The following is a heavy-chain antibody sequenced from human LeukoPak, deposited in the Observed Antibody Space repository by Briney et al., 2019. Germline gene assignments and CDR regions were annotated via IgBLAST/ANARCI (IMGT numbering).Heavy chain of an antibody. V-gene: IGHV4-59*01. CDR3: AAFRDGYNWHLDY. CDR1: SGSITGYY. CDR2: IYHTGST. J-gene: IGHJ4*02. D-gene: IGHD5-24*01. Sequence: IPSETLSLTCTVSSGSITGYYWNWIRQPPGKGVEWIGYIYHTGSTKYNHSLKSRVTMSLDTSKNQFSLKLSSVTAADTAVYYCAAFRDGYNWHLDYWGQGTLVTVSS.